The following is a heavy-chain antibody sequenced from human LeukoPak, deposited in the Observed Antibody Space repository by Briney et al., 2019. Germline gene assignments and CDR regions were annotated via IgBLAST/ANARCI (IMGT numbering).Heavy chain of an antibody. J-gene: IGHJ4*02. D-gene: IGHD6-13*01. V-gene: IGHV4-59*01. CDR3: ARVSRYSSSWYPLGDFDY. Sequence: PSETLSLTCTVSGGSISSYYWSWIRQPPGKGLEWIGYIYYSGSTNYNPSLKSRVTISVDTSKNQFSLKLSSVTAADTAVYYCARVSRYSSSWYPLGDFDYWGQGTLVTVSS. CDR2: IYYSGST. CDR1: GGSISSYY.